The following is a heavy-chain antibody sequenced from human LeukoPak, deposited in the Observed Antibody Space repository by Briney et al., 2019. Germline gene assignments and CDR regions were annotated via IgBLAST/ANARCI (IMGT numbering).Heavy chain of an antibody. CDR1: GFTVSSNY. Sequence: QAGGSLRLXCAASGFTVSSNYMSRVRQAPGKGLEWVSVIYSGGSTYYADSVKGRFTISRDNSKNTLYLQMNSLRAEDTAVYYCARVLEYYSDYWGQGTLVTVSS. CDR3: ARVLEYYSDY. D-gene: IGHD3-10*01. J-gene: IGHJ4*02. CDR2: IYSGGST. V-gene: IGHV3-53*01.